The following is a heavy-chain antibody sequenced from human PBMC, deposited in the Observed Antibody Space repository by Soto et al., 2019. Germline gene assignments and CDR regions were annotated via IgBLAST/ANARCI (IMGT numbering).Heavy chain of an antibody. D-gene: IGHD6-19*01. CDR1: GFTFDDYA. CDR3: AKERSPVAGNSYFQH. CDR2: ISWNSGSI. Sequence: EVQLVESGGGLVQPGRSLRLSCAASGFTFDDYAMHWVRQAPGKGLEWVSGISWNSGSIGYADSVKGRFTISRDNAKNSLYLQMNSLRAEDTALYYCAKERSPVAGNSYFQHWGQVTLVTVSS. V-gene: IGHV3-9*01. J-gene: IGHJ1*01.